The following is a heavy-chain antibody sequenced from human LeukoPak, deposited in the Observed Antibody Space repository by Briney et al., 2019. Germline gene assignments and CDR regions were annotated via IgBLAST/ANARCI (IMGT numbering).Heavy chain of an antibody. V-gene: IGHV4-30-2*01. Sequence: SETLSLTCAVSGVSISSGGYSWSWIRQPPGKGLEWIGYIYHSGSTYYSPSLKSRVTISVDRSKNQFSLKLSSVTAADTAVYCCARAHYYGSFDYWGQGTLVTVSS. CDR3: ARAHYYGSFDY. CDR1: GVSISSGGYS. D-gene: IGHD3-10*01. CDR2: IYHSGST. J-gene: IGHJ4*02.